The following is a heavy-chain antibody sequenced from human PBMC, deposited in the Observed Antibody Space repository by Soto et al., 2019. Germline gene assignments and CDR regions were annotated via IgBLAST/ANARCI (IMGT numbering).Heavy chain of an antibody. CDR1: GFAFGGYG. CDR3: ARANLGYSGYDPFDY. V-gene: IGHV3-20*04. CDR2: ISWNGVSTGYT. J-gene: IGHJ4*02. D-gene: IGHD5-12*01. Sequence: GGSLRLFCAASGFAFGGYGMTWVRQPPGKGLEWVSGISWNGVSTGYTGYADSVKGRFTISRDNAKNSLYLQMDNLRAEDTALYYCARANLGYSGYDPFDYWGRGTLVTVSS.